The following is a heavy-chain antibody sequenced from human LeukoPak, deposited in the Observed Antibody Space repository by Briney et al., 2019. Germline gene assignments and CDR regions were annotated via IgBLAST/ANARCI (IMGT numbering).Heavy chain of an antibody. CDR2: ISTSSNTI. D-gene: IGHD6-19*01. J-gene: IGHJ5*02. Sequence: GGSLRLSCAASGFTFSSYAMSWVRQAPGKGLEWVSYISTSSNTIYYADSVKGRFTISRDNAKNSLYLQMNSLRAEDTAVYYCARDSGWLYNWFDPWGQGTLVTVSS. CDR3: ARDSGWLYNWFDP. CDR1: GFTFSSYA. V-gene: IGHV3-48*04.